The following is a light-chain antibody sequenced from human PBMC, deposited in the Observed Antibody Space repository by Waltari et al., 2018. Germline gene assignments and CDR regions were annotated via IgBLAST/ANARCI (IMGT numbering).Light chain of an antibody. V-gene: IGLV2-23*01. CDR2: EGS. CDR1: SSDVGSNNL. J-gene: IGLJ1*01. CDR3: CSYAGSSTYV. Sequence: QSALTQPASVSGSPGQSITISCTGTSSDVGSNNLVSWYQQHPGKAPKLMIYEGSKRPSGVSNRFSGSKSGNTASLTISGRQAEDEADYDCCSYAGSSTYVFGTGTKVTVL.